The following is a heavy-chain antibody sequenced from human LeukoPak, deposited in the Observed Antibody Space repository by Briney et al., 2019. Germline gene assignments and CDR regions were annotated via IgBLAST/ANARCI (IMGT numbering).Heavy chain of an antibody. CDR2: KSYDGSNK. D-gene: IGHD3-22*01. CDR3: ARGVPTYYYDSSGYIGHPFDY. Sequence: PGGSLRLSCAASGFTFSSYAMHWVRQAPGKGLEWVAVKSYDGSNKYYADSVKGRFTISRDNSKNTLYLQMNSLRAEDTAVYYCARGVPTYYYDSSGYIGHPFDYWGQGTLVTVSS. CDR1: GFTFSSYA. J-gene: IGHJ4*02. V-gene: IGHV3-30-3*01.